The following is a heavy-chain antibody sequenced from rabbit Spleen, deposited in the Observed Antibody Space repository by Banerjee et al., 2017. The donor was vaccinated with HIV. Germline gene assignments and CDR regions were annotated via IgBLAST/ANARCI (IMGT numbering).Heavy chain of an antibody. J-gene: IGHJ4*01. D-gene: IGHD1-1*01. CDR3: ARDLVAVIGWNFNL. Sequence: QEQLVESGGGLVQPEGSLTLTCKASGVSFSDKDVMCWVRQAPGKGLEWITCINIATGKSVYASWVSGRFIMSRTSSTKVTLQMTSLTAADTATYFCARDLVAVIGWNFNLWGPGTLVTVS. CDR1: GVSFSDKDV. V-gene: IGHV1S45*01. CDR2: INIATGKS.